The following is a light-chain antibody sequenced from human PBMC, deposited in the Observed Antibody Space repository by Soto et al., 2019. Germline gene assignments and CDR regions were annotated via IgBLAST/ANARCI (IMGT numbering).Light chain of an antibody. CDR2: AAS. V-gene: IGKV3-20*01. CDR3: QQQGT. CDR1: RSLSSSY. J-gene: IGKJ2*01. Sequence: EIVLTQSPGTLSLSPGERATLSCRASRSLSSSYVVWYQQKPGQAPRLLIYAASRGATGIPDRFSGSGSATEYTLTIRRLEPEDFAVYYCQQQGTFGQGTKLEIK.